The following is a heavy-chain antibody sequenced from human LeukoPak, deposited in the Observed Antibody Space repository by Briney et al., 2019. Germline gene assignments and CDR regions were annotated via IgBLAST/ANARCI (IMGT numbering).Heavy chain of an antibody. D-gene: IGHD4-17*01. CDR2: IKNKANSYTT. V-gene: IGHV3-72*01. CDR3: VDLGSTVDY. J-gene: IGHJ4*02. Sequence: GGSLRLSSAASGFSFSDYYMDWVRQAPGEGLELVGRIKNKANSYTTHYAESVRGRFTISRDDSKNSLYLQMNSLKTADTAVYYCVDLGSTVDYWGQGTLVTVSS. CDR1: GFSFSDYY.